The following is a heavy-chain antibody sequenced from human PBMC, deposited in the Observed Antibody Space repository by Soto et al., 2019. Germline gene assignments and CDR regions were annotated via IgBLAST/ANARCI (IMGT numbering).Heavy chain of an antibody. Sequence: QVQLVQSGAEVKKPGSSVKVSCKAPGGTFSTYAISWVRQAPGQGLEWMGGVIPIFGTPKYAQKFQGRVTNTADESTSTGYMELRSLRSEDKAVYYCARSQGGSSSLDIYYYYYYGMDVWGQGTTVTVSS. CDR3: ARSQGGSSSLDIYYYYYYGMDV. J-gene: IGHJ6*02. V-gene: IGHV1-69*01. D-gene: IGHD2-15*01. CDR2: VIPIFGTP. CDR1: GGTFSTYA.